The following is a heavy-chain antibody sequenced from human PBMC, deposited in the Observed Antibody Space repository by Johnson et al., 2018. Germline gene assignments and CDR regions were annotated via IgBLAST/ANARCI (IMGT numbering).Heavy chain of an antibody. Sequence: QVQLVESGGGVVQPGRSLRLSCAASGFTFSVNGMHWVRQAPGKGLEGVAVIWFDGSNKYYADSVKGRFTISRDNSKNTLYLQMNSRRVEDTAVYYCEREGAYGSGRTVNDYYGMDVWGQGTTVTVSS. CDR1: GFTFSVNG. CDR2: IWFDGSNK. J-gene: IGHJ6*02. V-gene: IGHV3-33*01. CDR3: EREGAYGSGRTVNDYYGMDV. D-gene: IGHD3-10*01.